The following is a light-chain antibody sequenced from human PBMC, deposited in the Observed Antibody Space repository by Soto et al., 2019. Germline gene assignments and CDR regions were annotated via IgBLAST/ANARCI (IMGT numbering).Light chain of an antibody. CDR1: QSVSSSY. CDR3: QQYGSSPMYT. V-gene: IGKV3-20*01. J-gene: IGKJ2*01. Sequence: EIVLTQSPGTLSLSPGARATLSCRASQSVSSSYLAWYQQKPGQAPRLLIYGASSRATGIPDRFSGSGSGTDFTITISRLEPEDFAVYYCQQYGSSPMYTFGQGTKLEIK. CDR2: GAS.